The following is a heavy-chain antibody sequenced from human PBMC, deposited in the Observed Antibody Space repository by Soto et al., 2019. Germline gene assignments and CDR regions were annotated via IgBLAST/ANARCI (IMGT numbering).Heavy chain of an antibody. V-gene: IGHV4-31*03. D-gene: IGHD3-3*01. J-gene: IGHJ4*02. CDR1: GGSISSGGYY. CDR3: ARGPPMRIFGVVNPYYLDY. Sequence: PSETLSLTCTVSGGSISSGGYYWSWIRQHPGKGLEWIGYIYYSGSTYYNPSLKSRVTISVDTSKNQFSLKLSSVTAADTAVYYCARGPPMRIFGVVNPYYLDYWGQGTLVTVSS. CDR2: IYYSGST.